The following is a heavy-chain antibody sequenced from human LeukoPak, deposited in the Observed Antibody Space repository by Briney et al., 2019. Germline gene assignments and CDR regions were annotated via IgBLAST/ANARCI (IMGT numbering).Heavy chain of an antibody. V-gene: IGHV3-15*01. D-gene: IGHD1-26*01. CDR3: TTDLWELGY. CDR2: IKSKTDGGTT. Sequence: GGSLRLSCAVSGFTLNNAWMSWVRQAPGKGLEWLGRIKSKTDGGTTDYAAPVKGRFTISRDDSKDTLYLQMSSLKTDDTAVYYCTTDLWELGYWGQGTLVTVSS. CDR1: GFTLNNAW. J-gene: IGHJ4*02.